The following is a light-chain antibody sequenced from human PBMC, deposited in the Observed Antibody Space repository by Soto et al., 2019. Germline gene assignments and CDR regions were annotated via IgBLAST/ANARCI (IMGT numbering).Light chain of an antibody. J-gene: IGKJ2*01. CDR1: QSVLFSSHNKNY. Sequence: DIVMTQSPDSLAVSLGERATINCKSSQSVLFSSHNKNYLAWYQQKPGQPPKLLIYWASTRDSGVPDRFSGRGSGTDFSLPISSLQAEDVAVYYCHHCRSTPDTFGQGTKLEIK. CDR3: HHCRSTPDT. V-gene: IGKV4-1*01. CDR2: WAS.